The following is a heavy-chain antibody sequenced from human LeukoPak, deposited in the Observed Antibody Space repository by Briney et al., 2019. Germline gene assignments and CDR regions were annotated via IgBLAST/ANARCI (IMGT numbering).Heavy chain of an antibody. CDR3: AKDWGNKFASGSSYLDS. Sequence: PGGSLRLSCAASGFTFSTYGMSWVRQAPGKGLEWVSGISGSGDNTHYADSVKGRFTISRDNSKSTLYLQMNGLGPEDTAVYFCAKDWGNKFASGSSYLDSWGQGTLVTVSS. J-gene: IGHJ4*02. V-gene: IGHV3-23*01. D-gene: IGHD3-10*01. CDR2: ISGSGDNT. CDR1: GFTFSTYG.